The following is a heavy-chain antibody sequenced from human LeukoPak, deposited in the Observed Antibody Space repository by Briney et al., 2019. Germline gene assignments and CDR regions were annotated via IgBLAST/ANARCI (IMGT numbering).Heavy chain of an antibody. CDR3: ARDRGQWLVPFDY. CDR1: GGSLSSGSYY. Sequence: SETLSLTCTVSGGSLSSGSYYWRWLRQPPGKGLEWLGYIYYSGSTNYNPSLKSRVTISVDTSKNQFSLKLSSVTAADTAVYYCARDRGQWLVPFDYWGQGTLVTVSS. D-gene: IGHD6-19*01. V-gene: IGHV4-61*01. CDR2: IYYSGST. J-gene: IGHJ4*02.